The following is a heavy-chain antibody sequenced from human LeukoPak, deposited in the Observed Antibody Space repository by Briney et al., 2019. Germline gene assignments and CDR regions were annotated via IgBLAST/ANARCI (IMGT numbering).Heavy chain of an antibody. CDR1: GYTFTSYG. Sequence: ASVKVSCKASGYTFTSYGICWVRQAPGQGLEWVGWISAYNGNTNYAQKLQGRVTMTTDTSTSTAYMKLRSLRSDDTAVYYCAREENDGDYVAYWGRGTLVTVSS. CDR3: AREENDGDYVAY. D-gene: IGHD4-17*01. CDR2: ISAYNGNT. V-gene: IGHV1-18*04. J-gene: IGHJ4*02.